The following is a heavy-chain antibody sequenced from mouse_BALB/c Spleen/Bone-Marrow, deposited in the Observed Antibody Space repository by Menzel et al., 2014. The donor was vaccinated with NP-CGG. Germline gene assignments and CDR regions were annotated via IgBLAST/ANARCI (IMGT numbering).Heavy chain of an antibody. D-gene: IGHD1-2*01. CDR1: GFTFSDYY. CDR2: ISDGGSYT. CDR3: ARVVTTATLYWYFDD. Sequence: EVQRVESGGGLVKPGGSLKLSCAASGFTFSDYYMYWVRQTPEKRLEWVATISDGGSYTYYPDSVKGRFTISRDNAKNNLYLQMSSLKSEDTAMYYCARVVTTATLYWYFDDWGAGTTVTVSS. V-gene: IGHV5-4*02. J-gene: IGHJ1*01.